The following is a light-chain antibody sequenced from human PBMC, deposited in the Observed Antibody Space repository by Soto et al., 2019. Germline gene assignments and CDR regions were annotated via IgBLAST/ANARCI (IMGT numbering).Light chain of an antibody. CDR3: QEYYSTPLT. J-gene: IGKJ4*01. V-gene: IGKV4-1*01. CDR1: QSVLYSSDNKNY. CDR2: WAS. Sequence: DIVMTQSPDSLAVSLGERATINCKSSQSVLYSSDNKNYLAWYQQKPGQPPKLLISWASTRGSGVPDRFSGSGSGTDITLTISNLQAEDVAVYYCQEYYSTPLTFGGGTRVEI.